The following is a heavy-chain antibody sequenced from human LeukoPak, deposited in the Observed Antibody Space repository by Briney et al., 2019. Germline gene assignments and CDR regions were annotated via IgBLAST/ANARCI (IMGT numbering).Heavy chain of an antibody. V-gene: IGHV3-48*02. J-gene: IGHJ3*02. Sequence: GGSLRLSCAASGFTFSTYSMNWVRQAPGKGLEWVLHSSGRTTTISYADSVKGRFTISRDNAKNSLYLQMNSLRDEDTAVYYCARDESYAFDIWGQGTMVTVSS. CDR1: GFTFSTYS. CDR3: ARDESYAFDI. CDR2: SSGRTTTI.